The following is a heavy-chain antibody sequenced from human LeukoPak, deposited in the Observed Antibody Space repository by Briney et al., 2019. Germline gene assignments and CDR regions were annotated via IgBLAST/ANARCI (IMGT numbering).Heavy chain of an antibody. CDR3: ASLVVAATPVWFAP. J-gene: IGHJ5*02. Sequence: GSPRHSPAPPVFTPTIDSINCVRDAPEKGREWGSYISSSSSTIYYADSVKGRFTISRDNAKNSLYLQMNSLRAEDTAVYYCASLVVAATPVWFAPCSQGSLVTVSS. V-gene: IGHV3-48*01. CDR1: VFTPTIDS. CDR2: ISSSSSTI. D-gene: IGHD2-15*01.